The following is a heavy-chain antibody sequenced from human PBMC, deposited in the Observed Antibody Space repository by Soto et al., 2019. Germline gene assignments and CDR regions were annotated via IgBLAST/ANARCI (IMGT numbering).Heavy chain of an antibody. Sequence: SRRLSFAASGFAFDDYAMHWVPQAPGKGLEWVSGITWNSGNTGYADSVKGRFTISTDNAKNSLYLQMNSLRAEDTALYYCAKGRVGYTFGYYFDYWGQGTLVTVSS. V-gene: IGHV3-9*01. CDR3: AKGRVGYTFGYYFDY. J-gene: IGHJ4*02. CDR1: GFAFDDYA. CDR2: ITWNSGNT. D-gene: IGHD1-26*01.